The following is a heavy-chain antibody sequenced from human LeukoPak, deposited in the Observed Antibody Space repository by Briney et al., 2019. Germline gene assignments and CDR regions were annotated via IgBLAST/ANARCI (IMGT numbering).Heavy chain of an antibody. D-gene: IGHD3-22*01. CDR2: INHSGST. J-gene: IGHJ4*02. CDR3: ARRRKNGYYYWFDY. V-gene: IGHV4-34*01. Sequence: SETLSLTCAVYGGSFSGYYWSWIRQPPGKGLEWIGEINHSGSTNYNPSLKSRVTISVDTSKNQFSLKLSSVTAADTAVYYCARRRKNGYYYWFDYWGQGTLVTVSS. CDR1: GGSFSGYY.